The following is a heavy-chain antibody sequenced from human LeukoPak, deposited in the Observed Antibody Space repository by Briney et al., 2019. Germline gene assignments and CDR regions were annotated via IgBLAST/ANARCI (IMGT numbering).Heavy chain of an antibody. Sequence: SVKVSCKASGFTFTNSPMQWVRQARGQRLEGIGWIVVGSGNTNYAQKLQERVTLTRDMSTSTAYMELRSLRSEDTAVYYCATGSGWYSPDYWGQGTLVTVSS. V-gene: IGHV1-58*02. J-gene: IGHJ4*02. D-gene: IGHD6-19*01. CDR2: IVVGSGNT. CDR1: GFTFTNSP. CDR3: ATGSGWYSPDY.